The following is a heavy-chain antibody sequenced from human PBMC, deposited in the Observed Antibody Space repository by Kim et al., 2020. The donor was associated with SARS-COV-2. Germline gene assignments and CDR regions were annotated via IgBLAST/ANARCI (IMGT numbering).Heavy chain of an antibody. CDR1: GSSISSGYY. CDR3: ARDWMSGGMDV. D-gene: IGHD2-2*03. CDR2: IYHDGNT. Sequence: SETLSLTCTVSGSSISSGYYWGWIRQPPGKGLEWIGNIYHDGNTNYNPSLKSRVTISVDTSKNQISLKLSSVTAADTAVYYCARDWMSGGMDVWGQGTT. J-gene: IGHJ6*02. V-gene: IGHV4-38-2*02.